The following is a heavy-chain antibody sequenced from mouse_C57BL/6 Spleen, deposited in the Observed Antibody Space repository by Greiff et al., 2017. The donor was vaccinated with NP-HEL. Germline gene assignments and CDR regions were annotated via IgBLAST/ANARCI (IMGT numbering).Heavy chain of an antibody. V-gene: IGHV1-54*01. CDR1: GYAFTNYL. CDR3: ARECYGSSYYFDY. J-gene: IGHJ2*01. D-gene: IGHD1-1*01. CDR2: INPGSGGT. Sequence: VQLQQSGAELVRPGTSVKVSCKASGYAFTNYLIEWVKQRPGQGLEWIGVINPGSGGTNYNEKFKGKATLTADKSSSTAYMQLSSLTSEDSAVYFCARECYGSSYYFDYWGQGTTLTVSS.